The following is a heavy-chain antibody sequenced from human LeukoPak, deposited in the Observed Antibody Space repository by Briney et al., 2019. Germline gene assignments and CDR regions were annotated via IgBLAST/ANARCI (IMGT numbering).Heavy chain of an antibody. CDR2: INPSGGST. D-gene: IGHD6-13*01. Sequence: GASVKVSCKASGYTFTSYYMHWVRQAPGQGLEWMGIINPSGGSTSYAQKFQGRVTMTRDTSTSTVYMELSSLRSEDTAVYYCARGDKQHSPKPYYFDYWGQGTLVTVSS. CDR1: GYTFTSYY. J-gene: IGHJ4*02. V-gene: IGHV1-46*01. CDR3: ARGDKQHSPKPYYFDY.